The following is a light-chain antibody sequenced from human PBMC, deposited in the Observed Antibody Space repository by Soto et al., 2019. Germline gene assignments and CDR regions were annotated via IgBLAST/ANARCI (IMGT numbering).Light chain of an antibody. CDR2: TAS. V-gene: IGKV1-5*01. CDR1: QTISRW. J-gene: IGKJ1*01. Sequence: QMTHSVSALSASDGDTVTIPFRASQTISRWLAWYQKKPGKAHRLIIYTASTLESGVPSRFSASGSGTEFTLTISSLHPDDFANYYCQEYNNYWTFGQGTKVDI. CDR3: QEYNNYWT.